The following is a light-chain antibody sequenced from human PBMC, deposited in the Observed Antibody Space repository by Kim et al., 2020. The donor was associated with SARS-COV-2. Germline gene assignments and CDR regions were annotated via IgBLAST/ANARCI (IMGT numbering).Light chain of an antibody. CDR2: QDS. V-gene: IGLV3-1*01. CDR3: QAWDSSTAVV. Sequence: SYELTQPPSVSVSPGQTASITCSGDKLGDKYACWYQKKPGQSPVLVIYQDSKRPSGIPERFSGSNSGNTATLTISGTQAMDEADYYCQAWDSSTAVVFGGGTQLTVL. CDR1: KLGDKY. J-gene: IGLJ2*01.